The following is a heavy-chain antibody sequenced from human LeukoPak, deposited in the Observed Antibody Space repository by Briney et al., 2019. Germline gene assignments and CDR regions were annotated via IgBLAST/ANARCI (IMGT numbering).Heavy chain of an antibody. CDR2: IYPGDSDT. CDR1: GYSFTSFW. Sequence: GESLKISCKGSGYSFTSFWIGWVRQMPGKGLEWMGIIYPGDSDTRYSPSFQGQVTISADKSISTAYLQWSSLKASDTAMYYCARHEDYDFWSGYYTIWGQGTLVTVSS. CDR3: ARHEDYDFWSGYYTI. D-gene: IGHD3-3*01. V-gene: IGHV5-51*01. J-gene: IGHJ4*02.